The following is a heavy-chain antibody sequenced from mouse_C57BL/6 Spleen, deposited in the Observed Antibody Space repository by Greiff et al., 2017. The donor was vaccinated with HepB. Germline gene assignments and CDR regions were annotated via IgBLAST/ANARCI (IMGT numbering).Heavy chain of an antibody. CDR1: GYTFTDYN. D-gene: IGHD2-2*01. V-gene: IGHV1-22*01. J-gene: IGHJ3*01. CDR3: AAGNGYFRFAY. CDR2: INPNNGGT. Sequence: EVQLQQSGPELVKPGASVKMSCKASGYTFTDYNMHWVKQSHGKSLEWIGYINPNNGGTSYNQKFKGKATLTVNKSSSTAYIELRSLPSEDSAAYYCAAGNGYFRFAYWGQRTLVTVSA.